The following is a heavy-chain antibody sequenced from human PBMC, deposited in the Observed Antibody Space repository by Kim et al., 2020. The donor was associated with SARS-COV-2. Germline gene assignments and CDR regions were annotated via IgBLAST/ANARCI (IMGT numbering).Heavy chain of an antibody. V-gene: IGHV3-30*18. CDR2: ISYDGSNK. CDR1: GFTFSSYG. J-gene: IGHJ4*02. D-gene: IGHD4-17*01. Sequence: GGSLRLSCAASGFTFSSYGMHWVRQAPGKGLEWVAVISYDGSNKYYADSVKGRFTISRDNSKNTLYLKMNSLRAEDTAVYYCAKDYGGVDYWGQGTLVTVSS. CDR3: AKDYGGVDY.